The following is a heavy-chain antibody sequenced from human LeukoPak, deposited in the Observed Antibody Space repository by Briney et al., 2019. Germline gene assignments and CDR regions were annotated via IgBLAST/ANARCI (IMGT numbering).Heavy chain of an antibody. J-gene: IGHJ3*02. D-gene: IGHD6-13*01. CDR2: IYTSGST. V-gene: IGHV4-4*07. Sequence: KPSETLSLTFTVSGGSISSYYWSWIRQPAGKGLEWIGRIYTSGSTNYNPSLKSRVTMSVDTSKNQFSLKLSSVTAADTAVYYCARTLIAPRVQASWGAFDIWGQGTMVTVSS. CDR3: ARTLIAPRVQASWGAFDI. CDR1: GGSISSYY.